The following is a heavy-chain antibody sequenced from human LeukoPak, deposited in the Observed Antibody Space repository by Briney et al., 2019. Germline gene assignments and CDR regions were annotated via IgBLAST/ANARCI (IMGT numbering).Heavy chain of an antibody. Sequence: GGSLRLSCAASGFTFTNYETSWVRQAPGKGLEWVANIKQDGSEKNYVDSVKGRFIISRDNAKNSLYLQMNTLRADDTAVYYCARDGFGTGSNWGQGTLVTVSS. V-gene: IGHV3-7*03. D-gene: IGHD3-16*01. CDR1: GFTFTNYE. J-gene: IGHJ4*02. CDR3: ARDGFGTGSN. CDR2: IKQDGSEK.